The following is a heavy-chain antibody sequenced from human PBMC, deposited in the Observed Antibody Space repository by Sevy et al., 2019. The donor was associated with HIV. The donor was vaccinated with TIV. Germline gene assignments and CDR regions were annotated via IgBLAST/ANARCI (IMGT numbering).Heavy chain of an antibody. Sequence: SETLSLTCAVSGGSISSYYWSWIRQSAGEGLEWIGRIYANGSSNYNPSLNSRVTMSVDTSKNQFSLKLNSVTAADTAVYYRARGPLGYCSGSNCPPPGIEYWGQGTLVTVSS. J-gene: IGHJ4*02. CDR1: GGSISSYY. CDR3: ARGPLGYCSGSNCPPPGIEY. V-gene: IGHV4-4*07. D-gene: IGHD2-15*01. CDR2: IYANGSS.